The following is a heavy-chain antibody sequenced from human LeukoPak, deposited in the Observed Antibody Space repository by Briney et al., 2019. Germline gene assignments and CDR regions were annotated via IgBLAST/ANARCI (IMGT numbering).Heavy chain of an antibody. CDR3: AREKAFGDYAD. D-gene: IGHD4-17*01. V-gene: IGHV4-38-2*02. Sequence: SETLSLTCAVSTSSISTNYYWGCIRQPPGGGLEWIGSIYHSGATYYRPSLRSRVTISIDTSRNRFSLRMTSVTAADTAVYFCAREKAFGDYADWGQGILVTVSS. CDR1: TSSISTNYY. CDR2: IYHSGAT. J-gene: IGHJ4*02.